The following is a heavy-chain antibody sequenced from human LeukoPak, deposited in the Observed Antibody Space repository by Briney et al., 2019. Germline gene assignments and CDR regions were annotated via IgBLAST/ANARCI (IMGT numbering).Heavy chain of an antibody. V-gene: IGHV3-21*01. CDR1: GFTFSSYS. J-gene: IGHJ4*02. CDR3: ARDVRKGRAAAGVEDY. CDR2: ISSSSSYI. D-gene: IGHD6-13*01. Sequence: PGGSLRLSCAASGFTFSSYSMNWVRQAPGKGLDWVSSISSSSSYIYYADSVKGRFTISRDNAKNSLYLQMNSLRAEDTAVYYCARDVRKGRAAAGVEDYWGQGTLVTVSS.